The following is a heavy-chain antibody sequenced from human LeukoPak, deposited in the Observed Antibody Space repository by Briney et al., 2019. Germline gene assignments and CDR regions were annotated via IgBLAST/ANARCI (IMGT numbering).Heavy chain of an antibody. V-gene: IGHV1-3*01. CDR3: ARDRGATYYYDSSGYSFDY. CDR2: INAGNGNT. Sequence: ASVKVSCKASGYTFTSYAMHWVRQAPGQRLEWMGWINAGNGNTKYSQKFQGRVTITRDTSASTAYMELSSLRSEDTAVYYCARDRGATYYYDSSGYSFDYWGQGTLVTVSS. D-gene: IGHD3-22*01. CDR1: GYTFTSYA. J-gene: IGHJ4*02.